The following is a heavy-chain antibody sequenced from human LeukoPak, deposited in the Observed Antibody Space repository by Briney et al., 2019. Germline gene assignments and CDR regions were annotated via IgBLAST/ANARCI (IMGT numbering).Heavy chain of an antibody. Sequence: PSETLSLTCAVYGGSFSGYYWSWIRQPPGKGLEWIGSIYYSGSTYYNPSLKSRVTISVDTSKNQFSLKLSSVTAADTAVYYCARQVGSGWYLRFDYLGQGTLVTVSS. CDR2: IYYSGST. V-gene: IGHV4-34*01. J-gene: IGHJ4*02. CDR1: GGSFSGYY. D-gene: IGHD6-19*01. CDR3: ARQVGSGWYLRFDY.